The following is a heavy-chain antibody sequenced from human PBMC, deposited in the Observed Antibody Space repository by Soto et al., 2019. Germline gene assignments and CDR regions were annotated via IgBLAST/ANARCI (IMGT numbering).Heavy chain of an antibody. Sequence: QITLKESGPTLVKPTQTLTLTCTFSGFSLNTNAVGVAWIRQPPGKALEWLALLYWDDDKRHSPSLKSRLTSTTNTSKNQVDLTITNMDPEDTATYHCAHRRVRDSSGENFDSWGQGTLVTVSS. V-gene: IGHV2-5*02. J-gene: IGHJ4*02. CDR1: GFSLNTNAVG. CDR2: LYWDDDK. CDR3: AHRRVRDSSGENFDS. D-gene: IGHD6-19*01.